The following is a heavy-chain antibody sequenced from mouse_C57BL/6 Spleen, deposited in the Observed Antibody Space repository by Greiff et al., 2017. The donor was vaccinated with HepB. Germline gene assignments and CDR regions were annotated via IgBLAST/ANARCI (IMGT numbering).Heavy chain of an antibody. Sequence: VQLQQSGAELVKPGASVKLSCTASGFNINDYYMHWVKQRPEQGLEWIGRIDPEDGETKYATKFQGKTTITADTTSNTAYLQLSSLTSEDTAVYYCASSLYYGDAMDYWGQGTSVTVSS. J-gene: IGHJ4*01. CDR3: ASSLYYGDAMDY. V-gene: IGHV14-2*01. CDR2: IDPEDGET. CDR1: GFNINDYY. D-gene: IGHD1-2*01.